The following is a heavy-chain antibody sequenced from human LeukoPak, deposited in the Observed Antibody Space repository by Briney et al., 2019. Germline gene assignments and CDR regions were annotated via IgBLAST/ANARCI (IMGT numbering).Heavy chain of an antibody. CDR2: ISAYNGNT. D-gene: IGHD3-3*01. CDR1: GYTFTSYG. J-gene: IGHJ6*02. CDR3: ARDRPERFLEWLSTSYYYGMDV. Sequence: GASVKVSCKASGYTFTSYGISWVRQAPGQGLEWMGWISAYNGNTNYAQKLQGRVTMTTDTSTSTAYMELRSLRSDDTAVYYCARDRPERFLEWLSTSYYYGMDVWGQGTTVTVSS. V-gene: IGHV1-18*01.